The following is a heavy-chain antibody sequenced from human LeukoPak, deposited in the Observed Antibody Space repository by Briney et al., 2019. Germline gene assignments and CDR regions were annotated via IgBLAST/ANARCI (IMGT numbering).Heavy chain of an antibody. Sequence: GGSLRLSCAASGFAFSSYSMNWVRQAPGKGLEWVSSISGTGTYIYFANSLKCRFSISRDNAENSLFLQMNSLRAEDTAVYFCARASLSEIIAAEAFFDSWGQGTLVTVSS. CDR3: ARASLSEIIAAEAFFDS. V-gene: IGHV3-21*01. J-gene: IGHJ4*02. CDR2: ISGTGTYI. CDR1: GFAFSSYS. D-gene: IGHD6-13*01.